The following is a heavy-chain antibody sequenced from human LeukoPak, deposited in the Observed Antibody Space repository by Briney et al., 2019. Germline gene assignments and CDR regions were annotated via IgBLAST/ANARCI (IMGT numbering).Heavy chain of an antibody. V-gene: IGHV3-74*01. J-gene: IGHJ3*02. CDR3: ARSGRGGAFDI. Sequence: GGSLRLSCAASGFTFSSYWMHWVRQAPGKGLVWVSRINSDGSSTSYADSVKGRFTISGDNAKNTLYLQMNSLRAEDTAVYYCARSGRGGAFDIWGHGTMVTVSS. D-gene: IGHD1-26*01. CDR1: GFTFSSYW. CDR2: INSDGSST.